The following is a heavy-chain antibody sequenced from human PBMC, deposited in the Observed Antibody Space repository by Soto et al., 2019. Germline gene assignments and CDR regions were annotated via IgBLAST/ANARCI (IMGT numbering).Heavy chain of an antibody. J-gene: IGHJ6*02. V-gene: IGHV3-23*01. D-gene: IGHD3-3*01. Sequence: PGGSLRLSCAASGFTFSSYAMSWVRQAPGKGLEWVSAISGSGGSTYYADSVKGRFTISRDNSKNTLYLQMNSLRAEDTAVYYCAKVITIFGVVIYYYYGMDVWGQGTTVTVSS. CDR3: AKVITIFGVVIYYYYGMDV. CDR2: ISGSGGST. CDR1: GFTFSSYA.